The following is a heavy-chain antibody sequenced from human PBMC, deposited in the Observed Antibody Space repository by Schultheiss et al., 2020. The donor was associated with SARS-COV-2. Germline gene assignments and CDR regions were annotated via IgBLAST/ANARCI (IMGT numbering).Heavy chain of an antibody. Sequence: SETLSLTCTVSGGSISSYYWSWIRQPAGKGLEWIGRIYTSGSTNYNPSLKSRVTISVDTSKNQFSLKLTSVTAADTAIYYCARVRDNSGWAHFDYWGQGTLVTVSS. CDR2: IYTSGST. CDR3: ARVRDNSGWAHFDY. D-gene: IGHD6-19*01. J-gene: IGHJ4*02. V-gene: IGHV4-4*07. CDR1: GGSISSYY.